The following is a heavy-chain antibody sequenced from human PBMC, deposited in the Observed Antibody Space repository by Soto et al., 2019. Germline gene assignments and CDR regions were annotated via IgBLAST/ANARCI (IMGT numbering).Heavy chain of an antibody. V-gene: IGHV3-30*18. CDR2: ISYDGSNK. J-gene: IGHJ5*02. CDR1: GFTFSSYG. Sequence: QVQLVESGGGVVQPGRSLRLSCAASGFTFSSYGMHWVRQAPGKGLEWVAVISYDGSNKYYADSVKGRFTISRDNSKNTLYLQMNSLRAEDTAVYYCAKDHRMTNNWFDPWGQGTLVTVSS. CDR3: AKDHRMTNNWFDP.